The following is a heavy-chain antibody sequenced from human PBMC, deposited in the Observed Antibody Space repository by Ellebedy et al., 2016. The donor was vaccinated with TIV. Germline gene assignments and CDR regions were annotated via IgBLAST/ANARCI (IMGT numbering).Heavy chain of an antibody. CDR1: GGSISSYY. Sequence: MPSETLSLTCTVSGGSISSYYWSWIRQPPGKGLEWIGYIYYSGSTNYNPSLKSRVTISVDTSKNQFSLKLSSVTAADTAVYYCARQGGWHFDYWGQGTLVTVSS. V-gene: IGHV4-59*08. CDR3: ARQGGWHFDY. CDR2: IYYSGST. J-gene: IGHJ4*02. D-gene: IGHD6-19*01.